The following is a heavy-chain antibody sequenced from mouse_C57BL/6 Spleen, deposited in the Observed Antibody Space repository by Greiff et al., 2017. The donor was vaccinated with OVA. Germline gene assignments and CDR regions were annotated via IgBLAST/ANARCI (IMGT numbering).Heavy chain of an antibody. CDR2: INPNNGGT. J-gene: IGHJ4*01. Sequence: EVQLQQSGPELVKPGASVKISCKASGYTFTDYYMNWVKQSPGQSLEWIGDINPNNGGTSYNQKFKGKATLTVDKSSSTAYMERRSLTSEDSAVYYCARPYYYAMDYWGQGTSVTVSS. CDR1: GYTFTDYY. V-gene: IGHV1-26*01. CDR3: ARPYYYAMDY.